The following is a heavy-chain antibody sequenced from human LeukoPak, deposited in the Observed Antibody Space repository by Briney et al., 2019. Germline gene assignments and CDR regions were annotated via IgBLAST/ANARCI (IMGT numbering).Heavy chain of an antibody. CDR2: IYYSGST. Sequence: SETLPLTCTVSGGSISSYFWSWIRQPPGKGLEWIGYIYYSGSTNYNPSLKSRVTIAVDRSKNQFSLKLSSVTAADTAVYYCARNDEDIWGQGTMVTVSS. CDR1: GGSISSYF. J-gene: IGHJ3*02. CDR3: ARNDEDI. V-gene: IGHV4-59*08. D-gene: IGHD3-16*01.